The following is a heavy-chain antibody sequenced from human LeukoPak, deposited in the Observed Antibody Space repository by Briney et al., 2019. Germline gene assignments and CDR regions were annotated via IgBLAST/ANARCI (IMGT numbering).Heavy chain of an antibody. D-gene: IGHD2-21*02. CDR1: GFTFSNYG. J-gene: IGHJ3*02. CDR2: IRYDGSNK. Sequence: PGGSLRLSCAASGFTFSNYGMYWVRQAPGKGLELVAFIRYDGSNKYYADSVKGRFTISRDNSKNTLYVQMNSLRAEDTAVYYCAKPEYCGGDCYSRGAFHIWGQGTMVTVSS. V-gene: IGHV3-30*02. CDR3: AKPEYCGGDCYSRGAFHI.